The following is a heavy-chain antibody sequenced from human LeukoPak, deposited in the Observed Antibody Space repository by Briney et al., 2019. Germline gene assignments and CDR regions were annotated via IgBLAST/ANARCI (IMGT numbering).Heavy chain of an antibody. CDR3: VREGITKAFDL. J-gene: IGHJ4*02. Sequence: GASVKVSCKASGFTFTDYYMHWVRLAPGQGLEWMGYINPHSGVTSFPQKFRGRVALITDTSISAAYMELSSLISDDTAMYYCVREGITKAFDLWGRGALVTVSS. V-gene: IGHV1-2*02. CDR1: GFTFTDYY. CDR2: INPHSGVT. D-gene: IGHD1-14*01.